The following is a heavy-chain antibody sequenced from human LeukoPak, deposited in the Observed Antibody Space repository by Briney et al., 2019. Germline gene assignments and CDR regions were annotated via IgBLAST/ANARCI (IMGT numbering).Heavy chain of an antibody. Sequence: ASVKVSCKASGYTFTSYGISWVRQAPGQGLEWMGWISAYNGNTNYAQKLQGRVTMTTDTSTSTAYMELRSLRSDDTAVYSCASVIDQVLVYFQHWGQGTLVTVSS. CDR2: ISAYNGNT. V-gene: IGHV1-18*01. D-gene: IGHD3-16*02. CDR1: GYTFTSYG. J-gene: IGHJ1*01. CDR3: ASVIDQVLVYFQH.